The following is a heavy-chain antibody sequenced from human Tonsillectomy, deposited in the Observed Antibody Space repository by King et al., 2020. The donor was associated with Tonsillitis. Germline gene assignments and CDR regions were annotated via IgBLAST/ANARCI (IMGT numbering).Heavy chain of an antibody. Sequence: VQLVESGGGVVRPGRSLRLSCAASGFTFSTYGMHWVRQAQGKGLEWVAVIWMDGSEKTYGDSVKGRFTISRDNPNNALYLQMNNLRAEDTAVYYCARDSNRYSSYYGMDVWGQGTTVTVSS. J-gene: IGHJ6*02. V-gene: IGHV3-33*01. CDR3: ARDSNRYSSYYGMDV. D-gene: IGHD2-21*01. CDR1: GFTFSTYG. CDR2: IWMDGSEK.